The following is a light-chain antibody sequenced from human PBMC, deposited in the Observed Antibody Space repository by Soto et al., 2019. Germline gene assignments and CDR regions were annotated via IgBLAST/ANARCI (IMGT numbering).Light chain of an antibody. J-gene: IGKJ5*01. Sequence: DTLMTQSPANLSVSLGDRDTITCRARQSISTNLAWYQQKLGQAPRLLIYGASTRATGIPARFSGSGSGTEFTLTISSLQSEDFAVYYCQQYHNWPPITFGQGARLEIK. CDR2: GAS. V-gene: IGKV3D-15*01. CDR3: QQYHNWPPIT. CDR1: QSISTN.